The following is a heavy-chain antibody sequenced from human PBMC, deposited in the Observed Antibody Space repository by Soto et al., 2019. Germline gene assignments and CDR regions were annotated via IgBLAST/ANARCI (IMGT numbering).Heavy chain of an antibody. CDR1: GYTFTSYD. CDR3: ARGDGYYYGSGSYRVNWFDP. CDR2: MNPNSGNT. D-gene: IGHD3-10*01. V-gene: IGHV1-8*01. Sequence: GASVKVSCKASGYTFTSYDINWVRQATGQGLEWMGWMNPNSGNTGYAQKLQGRVTMTRNTSISTAYMELSSLRSEDAAVYYCARGDGYYYGSGSYRVNWFDPWGQGTLVTVSS. J-gene: IGHJ5*02.